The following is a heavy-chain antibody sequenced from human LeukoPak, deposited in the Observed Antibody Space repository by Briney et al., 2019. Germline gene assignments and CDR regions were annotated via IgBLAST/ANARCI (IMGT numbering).Heavy chain of an antibody. CDR3: AKAVSGYYYDSSGYYSLQFDY. D-gene: IGHD3-22*01. Sequence: HTGGSLRLSCAASGFTFSSYWMSWVRQPPGKGLEWVSVLTGSGGSTYFADSVKGRFTISRDNSKNTLYLQMNSLRAEDTAVYYCAKAVSGYYYDSSGYYSLQFDYWGQGTLVTVSS. V-gene: IGHV3-23*01. CDR1: GFTFSSYW. CDR2: LTGSGGST. J-gene: IGHJ4*02.